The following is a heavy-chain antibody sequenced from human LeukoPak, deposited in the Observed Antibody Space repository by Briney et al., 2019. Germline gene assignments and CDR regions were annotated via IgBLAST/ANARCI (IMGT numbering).Heavy chain of an antibody. CDR2: INWNGGST. V-gene: IGHV3-20*04. D-gene: IGHD2-15*01. J-gene: IGHJ6*03. Sequence: GGSLRLSCAASGFTFDDYGMSWVRQAPGKGLEWVSGINWNGGSTGYADSVKGRFTISRDNAKNSLYLQMNSLRAEDTALYYCARTEWGYCSGGSCYYYYYMDVWGKGTTVTVSS. CDR1: GFTFDDYG. CDR3: ARTEWGYCSGGSCYYYYYMDV.